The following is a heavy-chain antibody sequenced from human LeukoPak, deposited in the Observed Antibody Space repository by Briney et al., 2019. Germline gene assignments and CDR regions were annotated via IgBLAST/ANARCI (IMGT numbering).Heavy chain of an antibody. V-gene: IGHV3-30*19. J-gene: IGHJ4*02. Sequence: PGRSLRLSCAASGFTFSSYGMHWVRQAPGKGLEWVAVISYDGSNKYYADSVKGRFTISRDNSKNTLYLQMNSLRAEDTAVYYCARDTPGYSSGWYFEGYFDYWGQGTLVTVSS. D-gene: IGHD6-19*01. CDR1: GFTFSSYG. CDR3: ARDTPGYSSGWYFEGYFDY. CDR2: ISYDGSNK.